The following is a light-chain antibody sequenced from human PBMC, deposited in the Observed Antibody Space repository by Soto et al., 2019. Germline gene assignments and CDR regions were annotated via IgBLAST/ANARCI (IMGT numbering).Light chain of an antibody. V-gene: IGLV4-60*03. CDR1: SGHNTYT. CDR3: ETWDSNTHTV. Sequence: QLVLTQSSSASASLGSSVKLTCTLSSGHNTYTIAWHQQQPGKAPRYLMKLERSGSYDKGSGVPDRFSGSSSGADRYRTISNLQSEDEADYYCETWDSNTHTVFGGGTQLTVL. CDR2: LERSGSY. J-gene: IGLJ7*01.